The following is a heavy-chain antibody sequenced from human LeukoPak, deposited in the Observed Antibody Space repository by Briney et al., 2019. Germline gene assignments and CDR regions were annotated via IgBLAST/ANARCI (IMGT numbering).Heavy chain of an antibody. D-gene: IGHD6-6*01. V-gene: IGHV4-39*01. CDR1: GGSISSSSYY. J-gene: IGHJ4*02. CDR2: IYYSGST. CDR3: ARHPFVGSSSPLDY. Sequence: SETLSLTCTVSGGSISSSSYYWGWIRQPPGKGLEWIGSIYYSGSTYYNPSLKSRVTISVDTSKNQFSLKLSSVTAADTAVYYCARHPFVGSSSPLDYWGQGTLVTVSS.